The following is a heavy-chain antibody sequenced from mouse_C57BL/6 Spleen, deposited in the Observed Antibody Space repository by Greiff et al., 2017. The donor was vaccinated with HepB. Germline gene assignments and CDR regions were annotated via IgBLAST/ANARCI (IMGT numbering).Heavy chain of an antibody. J-gene: IGHJ2*01. CDR2: IDPSDSYT. CDR1: GYTFTSYW. CDR3: ARMVYGNYGRYFDY. V-gene: IGHV1-69*01. D-gene: IGHD2-1*01. Sequence: QVQLQQPGAELVMPGASVKLSCKASGYTFTSYWMHWVKQRPGQGLEWIGEIDPSDSYTNYNQKFKGKSTLTVDKSSSTAYMQLSSLTSEDSAVYYGARMVYGNYGRYFDYWGQGTTLTVSS.